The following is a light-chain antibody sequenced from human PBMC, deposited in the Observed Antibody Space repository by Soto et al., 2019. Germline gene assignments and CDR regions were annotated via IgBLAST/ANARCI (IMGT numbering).Light chain of an antibody. V-gene: IGKV1-39*01. CDR1: QSISSY. J-gene: IGKJ4*01. Sequence: DIQMTQSPSSLSASVGDRVTITCRASQSISSYLNWYQQKPGKAPKLLIYAASSLQSGVPSRFSGGGSGTDFNLTISSLQPEDFATYYCQQSYSTFALTFGGGTKVEIK. CDR2: AAS. CDR3: QQSYSTFALT.